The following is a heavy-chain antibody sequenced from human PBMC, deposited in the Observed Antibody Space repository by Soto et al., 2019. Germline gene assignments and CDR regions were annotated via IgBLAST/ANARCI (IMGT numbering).Heavy chain of an antibody. Sequence: QVQLVQSGAEVKKPGSSVKVSCKASGGTFSSYAISWVRQAPGQGLEWMGGIIPIFGTANYAQKFQGRVTITAHKSTSTDYMELSSLRSEDTAVYYCARERIAAAGTIAFDIGGQGTMVTVSS. D-gene: IGHD6-13*01. CDR3: ARERIAAAGTIAFDI. CDR2: IIPIFGTA. CDR1: GGTFSSYA. V-gene: IGHV1-69*06. J-gene: IGHJ3*02.